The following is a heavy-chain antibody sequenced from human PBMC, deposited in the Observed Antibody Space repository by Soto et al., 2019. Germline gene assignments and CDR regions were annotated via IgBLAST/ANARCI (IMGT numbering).Heavy chain of an antibody. J-gene: IGHJ4*01. Sequence: PSETLSLTCTVSGDSITNNYWSWIRQPAGKGLEWIGRIYSSGSTNYNPSLKSRVTMSVDKSKNKFSLKLSSVTAADTAVYYCARDGGSYYLGPYWGRGTLVTVSS. D-gene: IGHD1-26*01. CDR1: GDSITNNY. V-gene: IGHV4-4*07. CDR2: IYSSGST. CDR3: ARDGGSYYLGPY.